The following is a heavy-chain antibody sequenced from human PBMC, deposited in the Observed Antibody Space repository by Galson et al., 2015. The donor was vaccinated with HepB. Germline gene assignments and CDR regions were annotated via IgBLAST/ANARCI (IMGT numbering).Heavy chain of an antibody. D-gene: IGHD2-2*01. CDR2: ISGDGGGT. Sequence: SLRLSCAASGFTFSSYAMSWVRQAPGKGLEWVSAISGDGGGTYHADSVKGRFTISRDNSKNTLYLQMNSLRAEDTAVYYCAKGESACSSASCPVYFWGQGTLVTVSS. J-gene: IGHJ4*02. CDR1: GFTFSSYA. CDR3: AKGESACSSASCPVYF. V-gene: IGHV3-23*01.